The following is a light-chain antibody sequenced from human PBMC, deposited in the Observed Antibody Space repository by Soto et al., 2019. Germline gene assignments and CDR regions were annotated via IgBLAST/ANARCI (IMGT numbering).Light chain of an antibody. CDR2: DVT. CDR3: NSNTRFSTNV. CDR1: SSDVGLYDF. V-gene: IGLV2-14*01. J-gene: IGLJ1*01. Sequence: QSVLTQPASVSGSPGQSITISCTGASSDVGLYDFVSWYQQHPGKAPKLLIYDVTYRPSGVSRRFSGAKSGNTASLTISGLQAEDEAAYYCNSNTRFSTNVFGTGTKLTVL.